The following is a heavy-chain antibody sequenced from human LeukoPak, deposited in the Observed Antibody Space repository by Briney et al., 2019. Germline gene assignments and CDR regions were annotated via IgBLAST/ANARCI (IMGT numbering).Heavy chain of an antibody. D-gene: IGHD3-3*01. J-gene: IGHJ4*02. V-gene: IGHV3-30*04. Sequence: SGGSLRLSCAASGFTFSSYAMHWVRQAPGKGLEWVAVISYDGSNKYYADSVKGRFTISRDNSKNTLYLQMNSLRAEDTAVYYCARDTTSIDFWSGYYSDWSQGTLVTVSS. CDR3: ARDTTSIDFWSGYYSD. CDR1: GFTFSSYA. CDR2: ISYDGSNK.